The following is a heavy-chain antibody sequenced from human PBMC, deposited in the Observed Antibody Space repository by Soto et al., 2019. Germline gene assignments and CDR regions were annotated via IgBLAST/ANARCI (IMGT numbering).Heavy chain of an antibody. Sequence: GGSLRLSCAASGFTFSDHYMDWVRQAPGKGLEWVGRTRNKANSYTTEYAASVKGRFTISRDDSKNSLYLQMNSLKTEDTAVYYCVRGQVVGLYYFDYWGQGTLVTVSS. J-gene: IGHJ4*02. V-gene: IGHV3-72*01. CDR2: TRNKANSYTT. D-gene: IGHD2-2*01. CDR1: GFTFSDHY. CDR3: VRGQVVGLYYFDY.